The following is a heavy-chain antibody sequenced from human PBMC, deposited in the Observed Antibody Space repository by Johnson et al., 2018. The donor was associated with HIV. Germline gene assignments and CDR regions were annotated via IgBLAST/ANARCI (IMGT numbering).Heavy chain of an antibody. CDR3: ARGYGDYSDFFDV. CDR2: ISSSGST. CDR1: GFTFSDYY. J-gene: IGHJ3*01. Sequence: QMQLVESGGGLVQPGGSLRLSCAASGFTFSDYYMSWIRQAPGKGLEWVSYISSSGSTFYADSVQGRFTISRDNSKNTLDLHMNSLRVEDTAVYYCARGYGDYSDFFDVWGQGTMVTVSS. V-gene: IGHV3-11*01. D-gene: IGHD4-17*01.